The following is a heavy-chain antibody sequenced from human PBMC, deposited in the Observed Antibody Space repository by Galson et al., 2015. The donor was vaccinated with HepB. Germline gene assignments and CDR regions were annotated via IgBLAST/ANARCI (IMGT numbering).Heavy chain of an antibody. D-gene: IGHD3-22*01. V-gene: IGHV3-33*01. Sequence: SLRLSCAASGFTFSSYGMHWVRQAPGKGLEWVAVIWYDGSNKYYADSVKGRFTISRDNSKNTLYLQMNSLRAEDTAVYYCARGYYDSSGYYYGNPLDYWGQGTLVTVSS. CDR3: ARGYYDSSGYYYGNPLDY. J-gene: IGHJ4*02. CDR2: IWYDGSNK. CDR1: GFTFSSYG.